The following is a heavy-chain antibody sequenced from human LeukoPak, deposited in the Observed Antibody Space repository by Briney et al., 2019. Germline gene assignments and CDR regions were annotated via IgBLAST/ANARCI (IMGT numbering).Heavy chain of an antibody. J-gene: IGHJ4*02. CDR3: AKVGIEIAVAGTNYFDY. Sequence: GGSLRLSCAASGFTFSSYDMHWVRQAPGKGLEWVAFIRYAGTNKYYADSMKGRFTISRDKSKNTLHLQMNSLRAEDTAVYYCAKVGIEIAVAGTNYFDYWGQGTLVTVSS. CDR1: GFTFSSYD. V-gene: IGHV3-30*02. D-gene: IGHD6-19*01. CDR2: IRYAGTNK.